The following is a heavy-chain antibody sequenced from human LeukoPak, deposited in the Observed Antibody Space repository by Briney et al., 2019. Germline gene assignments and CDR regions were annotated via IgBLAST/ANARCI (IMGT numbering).Heavy chain of an antibody. CDR3: ARGSSGSTKRYYFDS. CDR2: LYSSGDT. Sequence: PSETLSLTCTVSGGSISGYYWNWVRQPADRGLEWIGRLYSSGDTYYNPSLKSRLTMSVDTSKNQFSLKLRSVTAADTAVYYCARGSSGSTKRYYFDSWGQGALVTVPS. V-gene: IGHV4-4*07. D-gene: IGHD6-19*01. CDR1: GGSISGYY. J-gene: IGHJ4*02.